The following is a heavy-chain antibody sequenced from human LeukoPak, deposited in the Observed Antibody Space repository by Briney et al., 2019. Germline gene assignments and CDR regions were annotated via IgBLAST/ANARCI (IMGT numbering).Heavy chain of an antibody. Sequence: GASVKVSCKASGYTFTSYGISWVRQAPGQGLEWMGWISAYNGNTNYAQKLQGRVTMTTDTSTSTAYMELRSLRSDDTAVYYCARGSYCSPMTCFTTFDYWGQGTLVTVSS. CDR3: ARGSYCSPMTCFTTFDY. CDR1: GYTFTSYG. CDR2: ISAYNGNT. D-gene: IGHD2-15*01. V-gene: IGHV1-18*01. J-gene: IGHJ5*01.